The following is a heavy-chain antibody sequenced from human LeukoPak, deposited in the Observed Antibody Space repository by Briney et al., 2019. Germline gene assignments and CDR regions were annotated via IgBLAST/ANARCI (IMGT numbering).Heavy chain of an antibody. V-gene: IGHV1-18*01. Sequence: ASVSVSYKASGYTFTIYGISWVRQAPGQGREGMGWISAYNGNTNYAQKLQGRATLTTDPSTSTAYMELRSLRSDDTAVYYCARDEEVRLFGGYLYFDYWGQGTLVTVSS. CDR2: ISAYNGNT. CDR3: ARDEEVRLFGGYLYFDY. J-gene: IGHJ4*02. CDR1: GYTFTIYG. D-gene: IGHD3-10*01.